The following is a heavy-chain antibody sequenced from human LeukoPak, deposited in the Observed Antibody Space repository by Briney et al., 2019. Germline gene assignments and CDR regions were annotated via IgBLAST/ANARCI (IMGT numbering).Heavy chain of an antibody. V-gene: IGHV4-59*12. J-gene: IGHJ5*02. D-gene: IGHD4-17*01. CDR2: IYYSGST. CDR1: GGSISSYY. Sequence: SETLSLTCTVSGGSISSYYWSWIRQPPGKGLEWIGYIYYSGSTNYNPSLKSRVTISVDTSKNQFSLKLSSVTAADTAVYYCARVLAGDYGDYIIANWFDPWGQGTLVTVSS. CDR3: ARVLAGDYGDYIIANWFDP.